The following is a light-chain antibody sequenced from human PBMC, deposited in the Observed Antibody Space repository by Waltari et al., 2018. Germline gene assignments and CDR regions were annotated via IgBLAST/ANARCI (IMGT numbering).Light chain of an antibody. CDR1: SDDIGNFYY. CDR2: DVN. Sequence: QSALTQPASVSGSPGQSITISCTGTSDDIGNFYYVSWYQQRPGTAPKLIIYDVNKLPSGVSNRFSGSKSGNTASLTISGLQAEDGADYYCSSYTSVTTFVVFGGGTKLTVL. V-gene: IGLV2-14*03. J-gene: IGLJ2*01. CDR3: SSYTSVTTFVV.